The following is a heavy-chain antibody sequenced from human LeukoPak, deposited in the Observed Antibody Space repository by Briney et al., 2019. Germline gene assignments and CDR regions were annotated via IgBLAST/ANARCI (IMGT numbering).Heavy chain of an antibody. D-gene: IGHD6-19*01. CDR2: IDTGGDT. V-gene: IGHV3-13*04. CDR1: GFTFSSYD. Sequence: GGSLRLSCAASGFTFSSYDMHWARQATGKGLEWVSGIDTGGDTDYPDSVKGRFTISRDNSKSTLYLQMNSLRAEDTAVYYCAKTLSDSSGWVYWGQGTLVTVSS. J-gene: IGHJ4*02. CDR3: AKTLSDSSGWVY.